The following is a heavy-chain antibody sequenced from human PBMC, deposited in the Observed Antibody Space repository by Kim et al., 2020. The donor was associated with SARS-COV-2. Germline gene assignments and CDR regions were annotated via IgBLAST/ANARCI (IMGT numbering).Heavy chain of an antibody. D-gene: IGHD3-3*01. Sequence: PSLKSRVTISVDKSKTQFSLKPSSVTAADTAVYYCARSITIFGVVITFDYWGQGTLVTVSS. J-gene: IGHJ4*02. V-gene: IGHV4-4*02. CDR3: ARSITIFGVVITFDY.